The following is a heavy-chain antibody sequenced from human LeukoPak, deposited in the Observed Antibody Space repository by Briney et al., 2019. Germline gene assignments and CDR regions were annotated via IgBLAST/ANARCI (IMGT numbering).Heavy chain of an antibody. CDR3: AKEDDGGYAHDC. J-gene: IGHJ4*02. D-gene: IGHD5-12*01. CDR2: ISGDGSKT. V-gene: IGHV3-23*01. CDR1: GFTFSTYG. Sequence: PGGSLRLSCVASGFTFSTYGMSWVRQAPGKGLEWVSAISGDGSKTYYADSVKGRFTISRDNSKNTVYLQMNGLGAEATAVYYCAKEDDGGYAHDCWGQGTLVTVPS.